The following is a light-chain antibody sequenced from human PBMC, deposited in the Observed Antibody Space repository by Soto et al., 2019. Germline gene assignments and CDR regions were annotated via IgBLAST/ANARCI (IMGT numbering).Light chain of an antibody. V-gene: IGKV3-20*01. CDR1: QSVSGSY. CDR2: GAS. J-gene: IGKJ1*01. Sequence: EIVLTQSPGTLSLSPGERAALSCRASQSVSGSYVAWYQQKPGQAPRLLIYGASNRATGIPDRFSGSGSGTDFTLTITRLEPEDFATYYCQQTLSFPPTFGQGTKV. CDR3: QQTLSFPPT.